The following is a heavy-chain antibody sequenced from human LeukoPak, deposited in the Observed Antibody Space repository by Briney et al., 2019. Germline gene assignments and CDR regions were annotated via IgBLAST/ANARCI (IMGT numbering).Heavy chain of an antibody. CDR3: ARRPSYYYDSSGWVDY. Sequence: ASVKVSCKASGYTFTGYYMHWVRQAPGQGLEWMGWINPNSGGTNYAQKLQGRVTMTTDTSTSTAYMELRSLRSDDTAVYYCARRPSYYYDSSGWVDYWGQGTLVTVSS. D-gene: IGHD3-22*01. J-gene: IGHJ4*02. V-gene: IGHV1-2*02. CDR2: INPNSGGT. CDR1: GYTFTGYY.